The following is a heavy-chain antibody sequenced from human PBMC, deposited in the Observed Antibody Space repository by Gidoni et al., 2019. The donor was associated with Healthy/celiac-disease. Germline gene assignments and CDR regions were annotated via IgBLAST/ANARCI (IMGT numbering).Heavy chain of an antibody. J-gene: IGHJ6*02. CDR1: GFTFSSYS. V-gene: IGHV3-48*01. D-gene: IGHD6-13*01. CDR3: ARDYLLAAAGSYYYYYGMDV. Sequence: EVQLVESGGGLVQPGGSLRLSCAASGFTFSSYSMNWVRQAPGKGLEWVSYISSSSSTIYYADSVKGRFTISRDNAKNSLYLQMNSLRAEDTAVYYCARDYLLAAAGSYYYYYGMDVWGQGTTVTVSS. CDR2: ISSSSSTI.